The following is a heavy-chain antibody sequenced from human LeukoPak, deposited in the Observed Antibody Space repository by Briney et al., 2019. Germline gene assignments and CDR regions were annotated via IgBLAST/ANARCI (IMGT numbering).Heavy chain of an antibody. D-gene: IGHD3-22*01. Sequence: GGSLRLSCAASGCTFRSYRMNWVRQARGKGLEWVASIKQGESERYYVDSVNGRFTISRDNAKNSLYLQMNSVRAEDTAVYYCARGDNSAFDIWGQGTMVTVSS. J-gene: IGHJ3*02. CDR3: ARGDNSAFDI. CDR2: IKQGESER. V-gene: IGHV3-7*04. CDR1: GCTFRSYR.